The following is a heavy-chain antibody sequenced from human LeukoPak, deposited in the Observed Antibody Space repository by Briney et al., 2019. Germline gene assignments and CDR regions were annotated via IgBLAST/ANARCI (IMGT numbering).Heavy chain of an antibody. CDR3: AKSFYDFWSGHDTFHI. CDR1: GFTFSSYA. J-gene: IGHJ3*02. Sequence: GGSLRLSCAASGFTFSSYAMSWVRQAPGKGLEWVSAISGSGGSTYYADSVKGRFTISRDNSKNTLYLQMNSLRAEDTAVYYCAKSFYDFWSGHDTFHIWGQGTMVIVSS. CDR2: ISGSGGST. V-gene: IGHV3-23*01. D-gene: IGHD3-3*01.